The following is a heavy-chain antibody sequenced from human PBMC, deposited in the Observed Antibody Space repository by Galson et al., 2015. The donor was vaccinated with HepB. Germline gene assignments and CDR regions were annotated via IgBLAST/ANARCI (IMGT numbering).Heavy chain of an antibody. CDR2: IHRDATT. D-gene: IGHD6-19*01. J-gene: IGHJ6*02. CDR3: TREAIAVASTLYYYGVDV. V-gene: IGHV3-53*01. Sequence: SLRLSCAASGFTLSRFWMSWVRQAPGKGLEWVSTIHRDATTCYTDSVKGRFTMSRGNAKNTLYLQMNSLRAEDTAIYYCTREAIAVASTLYYYGVDVWGQGTTVIVSS. CDR1: GFTLSRFW.